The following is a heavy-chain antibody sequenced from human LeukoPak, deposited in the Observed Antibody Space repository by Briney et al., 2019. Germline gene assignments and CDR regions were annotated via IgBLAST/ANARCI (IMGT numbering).Heavy chain of an antibody. CDR3: ARDNGFYFVAGTFDY. Sequence: GGSLRLSCAASGFTFSSYAMHWVRQAPGKGLEWVAAISYDGSNKYYADSVKGRFTISRDNSKNTLYLQMNSLRAEGTAVYYCARDNGFYFVAGTFDYWGQGTLVTVSP. CDR2: ISYDGSNK. V-gene: IGHV3-30*04. CDR1: GFTFSSYA. D-gene: IGHD6-19*01. J-gene: IGHJ4*02.